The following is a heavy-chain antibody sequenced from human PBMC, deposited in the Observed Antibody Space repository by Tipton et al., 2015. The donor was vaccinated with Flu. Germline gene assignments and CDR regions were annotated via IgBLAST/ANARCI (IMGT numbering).Heavy chain of an antibody. CDR1: GGSISSYY. CDR3: ARNSSGWYYCCGGRGV. J-gene: IGHJ6*02. CDR2: IYYSGST. D-gene: IGHD6-25*01. Sequence: TLSLTCTVSGGSISSYYWSWIRQPPGKGLEWIGYIYYSGSTNYNPSLKSRVTISVDTSKNQFSLKLSSVTAADTAVYYCARNSSGWYYCCGGRGVWGQGTTVAVAS. V-gene: IGHV4-59*01.